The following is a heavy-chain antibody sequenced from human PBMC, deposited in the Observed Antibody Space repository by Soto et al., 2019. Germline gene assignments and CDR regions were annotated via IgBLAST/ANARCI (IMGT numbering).Heavy chain of an antibody. V-gene: IGHV4-34*01. J-gene: IGHJ6*02. D-gene: IGHD1-26*01. CDR3: AGFARGATKVYYYCMHV. Sequence: SETLSLTCAVYGGSFSGYYWSWVRQPPGKGLEWVGEFNHSGSTNYNPSLKSRVTISVDTSKNQFSMKLSSVTAADTAVYYCAGFARGATKVYYYCMHVWGQGTTVTVSS. CDR2: FNHSGST. CDR1: GGSFSGYY.